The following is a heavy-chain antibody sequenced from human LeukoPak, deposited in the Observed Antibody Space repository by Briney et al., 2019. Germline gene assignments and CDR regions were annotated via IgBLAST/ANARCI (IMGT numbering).Heavy chain of an antibody. V-gene: IGHV1-58*01. CDR2: IVVGSGNT. J-gene: IGHJ3*02. Sequence: SVKVSCKASGFTFTSSAVQWVRQARGQRLEWIGWIVVGSGNTNYAQKFQERVTITRDMSASTAYMELSSLRSEDTAVYYCAAYPNRQIQLWSRTPYAFDIWGQGTMVTVSS. CDR1: GFTFTSSA. D-gene: IGHD5-18*01. CDR3: AAYPNRQIQLWSRTPYAFDI.